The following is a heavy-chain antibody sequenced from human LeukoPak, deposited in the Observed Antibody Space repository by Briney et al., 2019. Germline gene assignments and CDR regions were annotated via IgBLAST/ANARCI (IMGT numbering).Heavy chain of an antibody. CDR2: AYANGRT. CDR1: SDSMNSNSYF. Sequence: SETLSLTCIVSSDSMNSNSYFWAWIRQPPGKGLEWIGIAYANGRTFYSPSLKSRVTISVDTSKNQFSLRLSSVTAADTAVYYCARHYGGLRFLEWSPPAWFDPWGQGTLVTVSS. D-gene: IGHD3-3*01. V-gene: IGHV4-39*01. CDR3: ARHYGGLRFLEWSPPAWFDP. J-gene: IGHJ5*02.